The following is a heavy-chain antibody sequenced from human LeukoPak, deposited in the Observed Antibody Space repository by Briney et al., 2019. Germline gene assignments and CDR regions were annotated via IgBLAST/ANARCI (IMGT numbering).Heavy chain of an antibody. CDR3: ARDKGTSYLSSFDY. CDR1: GFTFSSYG. Sequence: PGGSLRLSCAASGFTFSSYGMHWVRQAPGKGLEWVSTIAGGGTFYADSVKGRFTISRDNSKNTLYLQMNSLRAADTAVYYCARDKGTSYLSSFDYWGQGTLITVSS. V-gene: IGHV3-NL1*01. CDR2: IAGGGT. D-gene: IGHD6-6*01. J-gene: IGHJ4*02.